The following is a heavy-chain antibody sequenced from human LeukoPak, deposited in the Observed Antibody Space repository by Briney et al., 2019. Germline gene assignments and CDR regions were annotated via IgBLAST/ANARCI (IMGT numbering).Heavy chain of an antibody. Sequence: SETLSLTCSVSGASISSGDYFWTWIRQHPGKGLEWIRYIHYSGSTYYNPSLRSRMIISVDTSKNQFSLQLSSVTAADTAVYYCARVVSDCGGARCYKGYLDYWGQGTLVTVSS. D-gene: IGHD2-2*02. V-gene: IGHV4-31*03. J-gene: IGHJ4*02. CDR3: ARVVSDCGGARCYKGYLDY. CDR1: GASISSGDYF. CDR2: IHYSGST.